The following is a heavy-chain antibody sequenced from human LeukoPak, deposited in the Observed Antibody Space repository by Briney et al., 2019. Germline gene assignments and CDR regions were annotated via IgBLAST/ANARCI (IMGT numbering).Heavy chain of an antibody. Sequence: GGSLRLSCAASGFTFSSYAMHWVRQAPGKGLEWVAVISYDGSNKYYADSVKGRFTISRDNSKNTLYLQMNSLRAEDTAVYYCARDQGSYYFDYWGQGTLASVSS. V-gene: IGHV3-30-3*01. CDR3: ARDQGSYYFDY. CDR2: ISYDGSNK. CDR1: GFTFSSYA. J-gene: IGHJ4*02.